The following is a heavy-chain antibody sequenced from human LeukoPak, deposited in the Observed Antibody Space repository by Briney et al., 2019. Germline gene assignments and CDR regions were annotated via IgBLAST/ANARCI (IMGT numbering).Heavy chain of an antibody. CDR3: ARAINWVFDY. CDR2: ISSSSSYI. Sequence: PGGSLRLSCAASEFTFSSYSMNWVRQAPGKGLEWVSSISSSSSYIYYADSVKGRFTISRDNAKNSLYLQMNSLRAEDTAVYYCARAINWVFDYWGQGTLVTVSS. V-gene: IGHV3-21*01. J-gene: IGHJ4*02. CDR1: EFTFSSYS. D-gene: IGHD7-27*01.